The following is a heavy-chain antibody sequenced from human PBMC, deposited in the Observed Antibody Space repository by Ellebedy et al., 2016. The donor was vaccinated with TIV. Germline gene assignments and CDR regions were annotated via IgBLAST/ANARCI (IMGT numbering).Heavy chain of an antibody. V-gene: IGHV3-21*01. J-gene: IGHJ4*02. CDR1: GLTFSSYI. Sequence: GESLKISCTASGLTFSSYIMNWVRQAPGKGLEWISSITKSGDYMYYADSVKGRFTISRDNARNSLDLQMNSLRADDTAVYYCARDTAMDYWGQGTLVTVSS. CDR2: ITKSGDYM. CDR3: ARDTAMDY. D-gene: IGHD5-18*01.